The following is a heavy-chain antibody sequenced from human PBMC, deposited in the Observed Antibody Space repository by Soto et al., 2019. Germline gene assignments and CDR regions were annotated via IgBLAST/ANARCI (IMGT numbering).Heavy chain of an antibody. CDR2: ISYDGSND. CDR1: GFSFSGYA. V-gene: IGHV3-30*18. Sequence: ESGGGVVQPGRSLRLSCAASGFSFSGYAMHWVRQAPGKGLEWVAFISYDGSNDYYADFVKGRFAISRDDSKNTPHLQMNSLRAEDTAVYYCAKERTGYYIENWGQGTLVTVSS. J-gene: IGHJ4*02. CDR3: AKERTGYYIEN. D-gene: IGHD3-9*01.